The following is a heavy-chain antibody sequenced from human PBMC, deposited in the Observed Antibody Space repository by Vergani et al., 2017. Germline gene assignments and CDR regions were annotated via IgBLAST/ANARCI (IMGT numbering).Heavy chain of an antibody. CDR1: GFTFSSYG. J-gene: IGHJ4*02. Sequence: QEQLVESGGGVVQPGRSLRLSCAASGFTFSSYGMHWVRQAPGKGLEWVSIISGSATGGVTYVADSVKGRFTIFRDNSKNTLSLQMNSLRAEDTAVYYCAKLPSGRIVWPLYYFDSWGQRTLVTVSS. CDR2: ISGSATGGVT. CDR3: AKLPSGRIVWPLYYFDS. D-gene: IGHD1-26*01. V-gene: IGHV3-NL1*01.